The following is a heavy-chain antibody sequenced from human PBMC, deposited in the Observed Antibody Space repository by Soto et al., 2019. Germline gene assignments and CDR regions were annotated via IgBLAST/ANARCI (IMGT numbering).Heavy chain of an antibody. D-gene: IGHD3-3*01. Sequence: GGSLRLSCAASGFTFSSYAMSWVRQAPGKGLEWVSAISGSGGSTYYADSVKGRFTISRDNSKNTLYLQMNSLRAEDTAVYYCAGFLEWLLYEGLFDYWGQGTLVTVSS. CDR2: ISGSGGST. CDR3: AGFLEWLLYEGLFDY. V-gene: IGHV3-23*01. J-gene: IGHJ4*02. CDR1: GFTFSSYA.